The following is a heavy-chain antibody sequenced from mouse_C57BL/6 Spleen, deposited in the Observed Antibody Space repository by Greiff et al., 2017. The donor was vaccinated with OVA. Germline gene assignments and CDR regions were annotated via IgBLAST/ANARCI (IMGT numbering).Heavy chain of an antibody. CDR3: ARGDDGYYVPY. CDR2: IDPSDSYT. D-gene: IGHD2-3*01. CDR1: GYTFTSYW. V-gene: IGHV1-50*01. Sequence: QVQLQQPGAELVKPGASVKLSCKASGYTFTSYWMQWVKQRPGQGLEWIGEIDPSDSYTNYNQKFKGKATLTVDTSSSTAYMQLSSLTSEDSAVYYCARGDDGYYVPYWGQGTTLTVSS. J-gene: IGHJ2*01.